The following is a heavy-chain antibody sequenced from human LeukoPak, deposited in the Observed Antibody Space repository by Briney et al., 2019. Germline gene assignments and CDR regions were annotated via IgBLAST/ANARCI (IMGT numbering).Heavy chain of an antibody. CDR2: ITTYNGNT. CDR1: GYTFTSYP. CDR3: ARGYDYGDYVGDFDY. J-gene: IGHJ4*02. Sequence: GASVKVSCKASGYTFTSYPISWVRQAPGQGLEWMEWITTYNGNTNSAQKLQGRVTMTTDTSTSTAYMDLRGLRSDDTAVYYCARGYDYGDYVGDFDYWGQGTLVTVSS. D-gene: IGHD4-17*01. V-gene: IGHV1-18*01.